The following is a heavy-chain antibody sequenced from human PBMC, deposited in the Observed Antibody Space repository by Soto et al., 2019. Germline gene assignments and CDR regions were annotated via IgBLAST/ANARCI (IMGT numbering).Heavy chain of an antibody. Sequence: QVQLVESGGSVVQPGRSLRLSCAASGFTFSSYAMHWVRQAPGKGLEWVAVISYDGSNKYYADSVKGRFTISRDNSKNTLYLQMNSLRAEDTAVYYCARDHSSTYLYYFDYWGQGTLVTVSS. CDR1: GFTFSSYA. D-gene: IGHD6-13*01. V-gene: IGHV3-30-3*01. CDR2: ISYDGSNK. J-gene: IGHJ4*02. CDR3: ARDHSSTYLYYFDY.